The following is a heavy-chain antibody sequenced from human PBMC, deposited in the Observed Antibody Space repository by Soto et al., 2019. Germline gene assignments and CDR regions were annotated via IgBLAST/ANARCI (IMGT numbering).Heavy chain of an antibody. J-gene: IGHJ4*02. Sequence: QVQLVESGGGVVQPGRSLRLSCAASGFTFSSYAMHWVRQAPGKGLEWVAVISYDGSNKYYADPVKGRFTISRDNSKNSLYLQMNSLIAEYIAMYYRDINRGYSYSPLRYWGQGTLVTV. CDR1: GFTFSSYA. V-gene: IGHV3-30-3*01. CDR3: DINRGYSYSPLRY. CDR2: ISYDGSNK. D-gene: IGHD5-18*01.